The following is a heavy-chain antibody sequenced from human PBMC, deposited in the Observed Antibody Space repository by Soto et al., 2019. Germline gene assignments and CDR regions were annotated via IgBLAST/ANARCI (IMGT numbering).Heavy chain of an antibody. D-gene: IGHD3-22*01. CDR1: GYTFTSYA. Sequence: ASVKVSCKASGYTFTSYAMHWVRQAPGQRLEWMGWINAGNGNTKYSQKFQGRVTITRDTSASTAYMELSSLRSEDTAVYYCARGTHYYGSSDLYPWGQGTLVTVSS. CDR3: ARGTHYYGSSDLYP. V-gene: IGHV1-3*01. CDR2: INAGNGNT. J-gene: IGHJ5*02.